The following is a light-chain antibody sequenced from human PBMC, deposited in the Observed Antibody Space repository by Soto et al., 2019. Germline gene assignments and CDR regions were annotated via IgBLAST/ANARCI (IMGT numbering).Light chain of an antibody. J-gene: IGKJ5*01. V-gene: IGKV1-9*01. Sequence: DIQLTQSPSFLSASVGDRVTITCRASQGIINYLAWYQPKPGKAPKLVIYAASTLQSGVPSRFSGSGSGTEFTLTISSLQPEDFATYYCQQLNSYPITFGQGTRLEIK. CDR2: AAS. CDR3: QQLNSYPIT. CDR1: QGIINY.